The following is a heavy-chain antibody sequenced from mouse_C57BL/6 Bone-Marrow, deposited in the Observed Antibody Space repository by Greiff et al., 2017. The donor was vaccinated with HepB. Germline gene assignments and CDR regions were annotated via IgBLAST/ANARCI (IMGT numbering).Heavy chain of an antibody. CDR2: IDPENGDT. V-gene: IGHV14-4*01. D-gene: IGHD1-1*01. Sequence: VQLKESGAELVRPGASVKLSCTASGFNIKDDYMHWVKQRPEQGLEWIGWIDPENGDTAYASKFQGKATITADTSSNTAYLQLSSLTSEDTAVYYCTTGYGSSYWYFDVWGTGTTVTVSS. CDR3: TTGYGSSYWYFDV. CDR1: GFNIKDDY. J-gene: IGHJ1*03.